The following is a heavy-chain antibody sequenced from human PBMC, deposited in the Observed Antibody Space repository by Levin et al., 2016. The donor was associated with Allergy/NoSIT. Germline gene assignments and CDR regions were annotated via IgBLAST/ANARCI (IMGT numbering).Heavy chain of an antibody. CDR1: GFTFSSYW. Sequence: GESLKISCAASGFTFSSYWMSWVRQAPGKGLEWVANIKQDGSEKYYVDSVKGRFTISRDNAKNSLYLQMNSLRAEDTAVYYCASSPVAYYYYYGMDVWGQGTTVTVSS. CDR3: ASSPVAYYYYYGMDV. J-gene: IGHJ6*02. D-gene: IGHD4-23*01. CDR2: IKQDGSEK. V-gene: IGHV3-7*01.